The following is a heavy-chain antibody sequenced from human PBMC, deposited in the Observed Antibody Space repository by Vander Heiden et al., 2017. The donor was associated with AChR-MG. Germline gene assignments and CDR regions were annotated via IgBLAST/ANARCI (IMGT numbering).Heavy chain of an antibody. CDR3: ARAGAHDYGDPFDY. CDR2: IWYDGSNK. V-gene: IGHV3-33*01. CDR1: GFPFGSYG. Sequence: QVQLVESGGGLVQPGRSLRLSCAASGFPFGSYGMHWVRQAPGKGLEWVAVIWYDGSNKYYADSVKGRFTISRDNSKNTLYLQMNSLRAEDTAVYYCARAGAHDYGDPFDYWGQGTLVTVSS. J-gene: IGHJ4*02. D-gene: IGHD4-17*01.